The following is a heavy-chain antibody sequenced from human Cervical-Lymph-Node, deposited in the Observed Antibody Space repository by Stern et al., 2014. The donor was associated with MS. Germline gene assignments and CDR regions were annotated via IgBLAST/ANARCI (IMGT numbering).Heavy chain of an antibody. CDR3: ATDGEQTLGLADD. CDR2: IILLLATT. J-gene: IGHJ4*02. CDR1: GVNFSSRR. D-gene: IGHD3-16*01. V-gene: IGHV1-69*11. Sequence: QDQLVQSGPVVKRPGSSVRVSCEASGVNFSSRRISWVRQAPGHGLEWMGSIILLLATTDYAQKFQGRLAITADESTGTAYMELSGLRPEDTAIYYWATDGEQTLGLADDWGQGTLVTVAS.